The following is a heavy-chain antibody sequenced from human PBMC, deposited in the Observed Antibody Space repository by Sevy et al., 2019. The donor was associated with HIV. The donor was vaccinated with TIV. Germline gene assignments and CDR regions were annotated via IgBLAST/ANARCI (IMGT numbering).Heavy chain of an antibody. CDR3: ARALGMATFGQIRFDS. CDR2: IYRSGTT. CDR1: SYSVGSDNY. Sequence: SETLSLTCAVSSYSVGSDNYWGWIRQSPGKGLEWIGIIYRSGTTYYNPSLKSRVTISVETSKNQFSLKLSSVTASDTAVYFCARALGMATFGQIRFDSWGQGTLVTVSS. D-gene: IGHD5-12*01. V-gene: IGHV4-38-2*01. J-gene: IGHJ5*01.